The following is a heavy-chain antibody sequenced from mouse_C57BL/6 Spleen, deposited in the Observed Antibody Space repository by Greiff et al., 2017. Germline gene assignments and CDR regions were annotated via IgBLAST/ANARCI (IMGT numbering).Heavy chain of an antibody. CDR2: INPSNGGT. V-gene: IGHV1-53*01. CDR1: GYTFTSYW. J-gene: IGHJ3*01. CDR3: ARGSGYPDWFAY. Sequence: QVHVKQPGTELVKPGASVKLSCKASGYTFTSYWMHWVKQRPGQGLEWIGNINPSNGGTNYNEKFKSKATLTVDKSSSTAYMQLSSLTSEDSAVYYCARGSGYPDWFAYWGQGTLVTVSA. D-gene: IGHD3-2*02.